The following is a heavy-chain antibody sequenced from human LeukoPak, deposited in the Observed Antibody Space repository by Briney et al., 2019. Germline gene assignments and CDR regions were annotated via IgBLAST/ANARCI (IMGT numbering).Heavy chain of an antibody. D-gene: IGHD3-10*01. CDR1: GFTFSSYG. CDR3: ARGLGELLGLIDY. V-gene: IGHV3-33*01. J-gene: IGHJ4*02. CDR2: IWYDGSNK. Sequence: GGSLRLSCAASGFTFSSYGMHWVRQAPGKGLEWVAVIWYDGSNKYYADSVKGRFTISRDNSKNTLYLQMNSLRAEDTAVYYCARGLGELLGLIDYWGQGTLVTVSS.